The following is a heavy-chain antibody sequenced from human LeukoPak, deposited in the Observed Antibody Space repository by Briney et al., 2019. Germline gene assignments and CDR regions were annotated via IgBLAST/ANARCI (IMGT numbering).Heavy chain of an antibody. V-gene: IGHV3-21*01. CDR3: ARGDRADWLRGLAY. Sequence: GGSLRLPCAASGFTFSSSVMNWVRQAPGKGLEWVSSISSSSNYIYYADSVKGRFTVSRDNAKNSLYLQMNSLRAEDTAVYYCARGDRADWLRGLAYWGEGTLVTVP. D-gene: IGHD5-12*01. CDR2: ISSSSNYI. J-gene: IGHJ4*02. CDR1: GFTFSSSV.